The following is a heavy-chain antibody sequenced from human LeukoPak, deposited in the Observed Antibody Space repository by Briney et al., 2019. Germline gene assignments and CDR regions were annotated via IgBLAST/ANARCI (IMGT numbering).Heavy chain of an antibody. Sequence: ASVKVSCKASGYTFTSYYMHWVRQAPGQGLEWMGIINPSGGSTGYAQKFQGRVTMTRDTSTSKVYMDLSRLRSVDTAVYYCAKPRRMGGDVDGAFDIWGQGTMVTVSS. J-gene: IGHJ3*02. V-gene: IGHV1-46*01. CDR1: GYTFTSYY. CDR2: INPSGGST. CDR3: AKPRRMGGDVDGAFDI. D-gene: IGHD1-26*01.